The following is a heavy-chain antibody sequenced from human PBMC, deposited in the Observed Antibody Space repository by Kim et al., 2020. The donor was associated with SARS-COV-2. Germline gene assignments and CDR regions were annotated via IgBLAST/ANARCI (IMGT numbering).Heavy chain of an antibody. D-gene: IGHD3-3*01. CDR3: AREGASNYDFWKLGIGYYYYGMDV. Sequence: GGSLRLSCAASGFTFSDYYMSWIRQAPGKGLEWVSYISSSSSYTNYADSVKGRFTISRDNAKNSLYLQMNSLRAEDTAVYYCAREGASNYDFWKLGIGYYYYGMDVWGQGTTVTVSS. CDR1: GFTFSDYY. V-gene: IGHV3-11*06. J-gene: IGHJ6*02. CDR2: ISSSSSYT.